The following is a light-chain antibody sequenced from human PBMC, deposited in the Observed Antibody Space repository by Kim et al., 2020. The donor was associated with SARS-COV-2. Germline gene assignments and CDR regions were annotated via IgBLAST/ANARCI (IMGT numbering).Light chain of an antibody. V-gene: IGKV1D-12*01. CDR3: QKTHSFPLT. J-gene: IGKJ4*01. CDR1: QDISSW. CDR2: EAS. Sequence: TSVGDIVTVNCRGSQDISSWLGWYQQKPGKAPKVLIYEASNLQSGVPSRFSGNGSGTDFTLTIYSLQPEDFATYYCQKTHSFPLTFGGGTKVDIK.